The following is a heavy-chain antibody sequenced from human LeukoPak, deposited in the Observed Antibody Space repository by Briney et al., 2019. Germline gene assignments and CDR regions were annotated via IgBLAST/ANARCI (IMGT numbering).Heavy chain of an antibody. Sequence: ASVKVSCKASGYTFTSYYMHWVRQAPGQGLEWMGIINPSGGSTSYAQKFQGRVTMTRDTSISTAYMELSRLRSDDTAVYYCASGSTPMNYYYYMDVWGKGTTVTISS. J-gene: IGHJ6*03. CDR2: INPSGGST. V-gene: IGHV1-46*01. CDR1: GYTFTSYY. CDR3: ASGSTPMNYYYYMDV.